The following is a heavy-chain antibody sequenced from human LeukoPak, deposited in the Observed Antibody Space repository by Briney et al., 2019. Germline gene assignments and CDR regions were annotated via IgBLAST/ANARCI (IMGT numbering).Heavy chain of an antibody. CDR2: IYYSGST. V-gene: IGHV4-61*01. D-gene: IGHD5-24*01. Sequence: SETLSLTCTVSGGSVSSGSYYWSWIRQPPGKGLEWIGYIYYSGSTNYNPSLKSRVTISVDTSKNQFPLKLSSVTAADTAVYYCARGEMATISIDYWGQGTLVTVSS. CDR3: ARGEMATISIDY. CDR1: GGSVSSGSYY. J-gene: IGHJ4*02.